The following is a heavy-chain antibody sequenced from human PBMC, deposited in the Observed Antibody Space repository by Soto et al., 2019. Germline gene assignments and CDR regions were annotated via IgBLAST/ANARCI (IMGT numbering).Heavy chain of an antibody. Sequence: QLQLQESGPGLVKPSETLSLTCTVSGGSISSSSYYWGWIRQPPGKGLEWIGSIYYSGSTYYNPSLKSRVTIAVDASKNQLALKTGSVTAADTAVYYCARWFWSGYLNWFDRWGQGTLVTVSS. CDR1: GGSISSSSYY. CDR3: ARWFWSGYLNWFDR. CDR2: IYYSGST. J-gene: IGHJ5*02. V-gene: IGHV4-39*01. D-gene: IGHD3-3*01.